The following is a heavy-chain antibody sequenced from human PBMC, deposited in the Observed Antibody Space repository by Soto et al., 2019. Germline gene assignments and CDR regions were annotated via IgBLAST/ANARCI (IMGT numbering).Heavy chain of an antibody. CDR3: AVAVAGPTAIGY. D-gene: IGHD6-19*01. V-gene: IGHV3-74*01. CDR1: GFTFSSYW. CDR2: INSDVSST. Sequence: EVQLVESGGGLVQPGGSLRLSCAASGFTFSSYWMHWVRQAPGKGLVWVSRINSDVSSTSYSDSVKGRFTISRDNAKNTLYLLMNSLRAEDTAVYYCAVAVAGPTAIGYWGQGTLVTVSS. J-gene: IGHJ4*02.